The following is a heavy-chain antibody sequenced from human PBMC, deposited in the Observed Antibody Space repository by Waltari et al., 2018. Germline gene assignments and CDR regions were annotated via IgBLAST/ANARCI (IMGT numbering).Heavy chain of an antibody. V-gene: IGHV4-4*09. Sequence: QVQLQESGPGLVKPSETLSLTCTVSGGSISSYYWSWIRQPPGKGLEWIGYIYTSGSTNYNPSLKSRVTISVDTSKNQFSLKLSSVTAADTAVYYCASQWMSIRGEDFDYWGQGTLVTVSS. CDR1: GGSISSYY. CDR2: IYTSGST. J-gene: IGHJ4*02. CDR3: ASQWMSIRGEDFDY. D-gene: IGHD3-10*01.